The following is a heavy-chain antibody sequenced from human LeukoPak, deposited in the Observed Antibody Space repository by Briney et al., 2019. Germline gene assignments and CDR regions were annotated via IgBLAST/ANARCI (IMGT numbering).Heavy chain of an antibody. V-gene: IGHV1-58*01. CDR2: IVVGSGHT. Sequence: SVKVSCKASGFTFTSSAVQWVRQARGQRLEWIGWIVVGSGHTNYAQKFQERVTITRDMSTSTAYMQLSSLRSEDTAVYYCAATLTVTTGSSYCVMDVWGQGTTVTVS. J-gene: IGHJ6*02. CDR3: AATLTVTTGSSYCVMDV. CDR1: GFTFTSSA. D-gene: IGHD4-17*01.